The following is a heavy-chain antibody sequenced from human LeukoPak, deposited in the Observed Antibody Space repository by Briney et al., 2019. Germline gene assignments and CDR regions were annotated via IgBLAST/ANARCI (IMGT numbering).Heavy chain of an antibody. Sequence: PSQTLSLTCTVSGGSISSGDYYWSWIRQPPGKGLEWIGYIYYSGSTYYNPSLKSRVTISVDRSKNQFSLKLSSVTAADTAVYYCARVGGRVVVPALFDYWGQGTLVTVSS. CDR3: ARVGGRVVVPALFDY. CDR1: GGSISSGDYY. D-gene: IGHD2-2*01. J-gene: IGHJ4*02. CDR2: IYYSGST. V-gene: IGHV4-30-4*08.